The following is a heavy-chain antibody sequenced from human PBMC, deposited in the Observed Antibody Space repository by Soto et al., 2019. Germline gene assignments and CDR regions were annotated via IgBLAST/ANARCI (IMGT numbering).Heavy chain of an antibody. CDR3: ARDRSWSDYYYGMDV. J-gene: IGHJ6*02. Sequence: LSLTCTVSGGSVSSGSYYWSWIRQPPGKGLEWIGYIYYSGSTNYNPSLKSRVTISVDTSKNQFSLKLSSVTAADTAVYYCARDRSWSDYYYGMDVWGQGTTVTVSS. CDR1: GGSVSSGSYY. CDR2: IYYSGST. V-gene: IGHV4-61*01. D-gene: IGHD6-13*01.